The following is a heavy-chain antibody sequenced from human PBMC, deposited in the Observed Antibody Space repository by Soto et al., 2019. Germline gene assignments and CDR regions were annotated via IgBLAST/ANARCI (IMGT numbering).Heavy chain of an antibody. CDR3: TYGSGSPYYFDY. V-gene: IGHV4-31*03. D-gene: IGHD3-10*01. CDR1: GGSITSSGFY. CDR2: IYYGGST. J-gene: IGHJ4*02. Sequence: QVQLQESGPGLVKPSQTLSLTCTVSGGSITSSGFYWSWIRQLPGKGLEWIGYIYYGGSTYYNPSLKSRVTISVDTSKNHFSLKLTSVTAADTAVYYCTYGSGSPYYFDYWGLGTPTTVSS.